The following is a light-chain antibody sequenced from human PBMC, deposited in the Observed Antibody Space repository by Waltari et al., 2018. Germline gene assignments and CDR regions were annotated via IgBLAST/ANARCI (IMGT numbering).Light chain of an antibody. CDR2: EAA. J-gene: IGKJ1*01. Sequence: EIVLPKSPGTPSLSQGERATLSCRASQSVSSSYLAWYQQKPGQAPRLLIFEAAKRATGIPARFSGSGSGTDFTLTITSLEPEDFAVFFCQQRSNWPSFGPGTKVEIK. CDR3: QQRSNWPS. V-gene: IGKV3D-20*02. CDR1: QSVSSSY.